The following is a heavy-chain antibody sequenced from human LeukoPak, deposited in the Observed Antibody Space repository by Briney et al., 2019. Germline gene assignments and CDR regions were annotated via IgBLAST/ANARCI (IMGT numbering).Heavy chain of an antibody. CDR3: ARSDFGVVIPFDY. Sequence: SETLSLTCAVYGGPFSGYYWSWIRQPPGKGLEWIGEINHSGSTNYNPSLKSRVTISVDTSKNQFSLKLSSVTAADTAVYYCARSDFGVVIPFDYWGQGTLVTVSS. V-gene: IGHV4-34*01. J-gene: IGHJ4*02. CDR2: INHSGST. D-gene: IGHD3-3*01. CDR1: GGPFSGYY.